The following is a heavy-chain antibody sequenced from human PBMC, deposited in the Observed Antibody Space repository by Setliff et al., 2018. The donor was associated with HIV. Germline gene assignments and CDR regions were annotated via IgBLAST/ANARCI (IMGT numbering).Heavy chain of an antibody. V-gene: IGHV4-59*01. D-gene: IGHD1-26*01. CDR1: GASISSDT. CDR3: ARGGTSSNWFDP. Sequence: SETLSLTCIVSGASISSDTWSWIRQPPGKGLQWIGFIYNSEMINYNPSLKSRVSMSLDTSKNQFSLKLTSVTAADTAVYYCARGGTSSNWFDPWGQGTLVTVPQ. J-gene: IGHJ5*02. CDR2: IYNSEMI.